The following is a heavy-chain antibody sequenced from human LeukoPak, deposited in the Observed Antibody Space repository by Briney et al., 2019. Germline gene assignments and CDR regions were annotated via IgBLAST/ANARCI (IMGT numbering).Heavy chain of an antibody. J-gene: IGHJ4*02. CDR1: GFTVDGNY. V-gene: IGHV3-53*01. Sequence: GGSLRLSCAASGFTVDGNYLSWVRQAPGKGLEWVSTIYTGGNTYYAASVKGRFTISRDFSKNTVFLHMNSLRAEDTAMYYCARGDDSGYYDYFDYWGQGALVTVSS. CDR3: ARGDDSGYYDYFDY. D-gene: IGHD3-22*01. CDR2: IYTGGNT.